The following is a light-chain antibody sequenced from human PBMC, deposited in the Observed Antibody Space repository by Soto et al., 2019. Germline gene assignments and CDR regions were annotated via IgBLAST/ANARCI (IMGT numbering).Light chain of an antibody. J-gene: IGKJ1*01. Sequence: DIQMTQSPSSLSGYVGDRVTITCRASQRISNYLNWYQHKPGQAPKLLINVASSLQSGVPSRFSGSRSGTDFILTISTLQPEDSATYYCQQSYNAPWTFGQGTRVEIK. V-gene: IGKV1-39*01. CDR3: QQSYNAPWT. CDR1: QRISNY. CDR2: VAS.